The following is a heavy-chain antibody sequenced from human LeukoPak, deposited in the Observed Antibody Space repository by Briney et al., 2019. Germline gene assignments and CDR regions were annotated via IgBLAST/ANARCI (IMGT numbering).Heavy chain of an antibody. Sequence: PWASVKVSCKASGYTFTSYTIHWVRQAPGQSLEWMGWISVGRGDSKCSQEFQGRVTLTRDTSATTAYLEVSSLRPEDMAVYYCARGGSGSPRGAFDIWGQGTMVTVSS. D-gene: IGHD1-26*01. V-gene: IGHV1-3*03. CDR1: GYTFTSYT. J-gene: IGHJ3*02. CDR2: ISVGRGDS. CDR3: ARGGSGSPRGAFDI.